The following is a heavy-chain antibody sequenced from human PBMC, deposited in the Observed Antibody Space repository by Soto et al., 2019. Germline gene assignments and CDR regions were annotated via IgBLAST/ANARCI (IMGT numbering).Heavy chain of an antibody. CDR2: ISSNSSYI. D-gene: IGHD6-19*01. CDR1: GFTFSSYS. V-gene: IGHV3-21*01. J-gene: IGHJ3*02. CDR3: ARDVSVADDAFDI. Sequence: EVQLVESGGGLVKPGGSLRLSCAASGFTFSSYSMNWVRQAPGKGLEWVSSISSNSSYIYYADSVKGRFTISRDNAKNSLYLQMNSMRAEDTAVYYCARDVSVADDAFDIWGQGTMVTVSS.